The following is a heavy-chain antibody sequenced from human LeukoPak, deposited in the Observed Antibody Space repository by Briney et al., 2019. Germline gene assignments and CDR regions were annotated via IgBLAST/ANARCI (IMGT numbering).Heavy chain of an antibody. V-gene: IGHV3-30*03. Sequence: GRSLTLSCAPSGFTFSSYGMHWDRQAPGEGLEWVAVISYEGYNKYYADSVTGRFFLPRDNSKNTLYLQMNSLRAEDTAVYYCARERGDSGYDLMEDWGQGTLVTVSS. CDR1: GFTFSSYG. CDR2: ISYEGYNK. D-gene: IGHD5-12*01. J-gene: IGHJ4*02. CDR3: ARERGDSGYDLMED.